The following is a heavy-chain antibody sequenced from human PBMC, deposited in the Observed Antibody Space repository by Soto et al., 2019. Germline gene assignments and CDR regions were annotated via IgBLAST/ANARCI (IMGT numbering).Heavy chain of an antibody. CDR1: GFTFSNAW. V-gene: IGHV3-15*01. CDR2: IKSKTDGGTT. Sequence: GGSLRLSCAASGFTFSNAWMSWVRQAPGKGLEWVGRIKSKTDGGTTDYAAPVKGRFTISRDDSKNTLYLQMNSLKTEDTAVYYCTTVYDFWSGYRDVWGQGXTVTVYS. CDR3: TTVYDFWSGYRDV. J-gene: IGHJ6*02. D-gene: IGHD3-3*01.